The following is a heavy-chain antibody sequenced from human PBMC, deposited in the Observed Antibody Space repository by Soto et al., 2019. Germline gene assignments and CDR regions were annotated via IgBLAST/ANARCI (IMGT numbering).Heavy chain of an antibody. D-gene: IGHD1-26*01. CDR2: ISGSGDNT. Sequence: EVQLLESGGDVVQPGGSLRLSCAGSGFMFGNYAMAWVRQAPGKGLEWVSGISGSGDNTYYAVSVKGRFTISRDNFKKTLFLQMNNLKAKDTAIYYCAKEGARQNVGTRNFEYWGQGTLVTVSS. CDR3: AKEGARQNVGTRNFEY. V-gene: IGHV3-23*01. CDR1: GFMFGNYA. J-gene: IGHJ4*02.